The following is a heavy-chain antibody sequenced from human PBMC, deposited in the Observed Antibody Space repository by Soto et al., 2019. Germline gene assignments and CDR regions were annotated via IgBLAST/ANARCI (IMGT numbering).Heavy chain of an antibody. CDR3: ARQGGAGVYYYGVDA. Sequence: QLQLQESGPGLVRPSETLSLTCTVSGSSLIISYYWGWIRQPPGKGLEWIGSIYYTGTTYYNPSLKSRATISVDTSKTQFSLKLNSVTAADTAVYYCARQGGAGVYYYGVDAWGQGTTVTVSS. D-gene: IGHD1-26*01. CDR2: IYYTGTT. V-gene: IGHV4-39*01. CDR1: GSSLIISYY. J-gene: IGHJ6*02.